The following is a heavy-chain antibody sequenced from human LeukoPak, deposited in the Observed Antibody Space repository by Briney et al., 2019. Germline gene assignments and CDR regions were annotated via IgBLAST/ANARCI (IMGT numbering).Heavy chain of an antibody. V-gene: IGHV3-23*01. CDR3: AKGRGFYDSSGYYYAYYYGMDV. J-gene: IGHJ6*02. CDR1: GITFSSYA. D-gene: IGHD3-22*01. CDR2: ITGSGDST. Sequence: GGSLRLSCAASGITFSSYAMSWVRQAPGKGLEWVSGITGSGDSTYYADSVKGRFTISRDNSKNTLYLQMSSLRAEDSAVYYCAKGRGFYDSSGYYYAYYYGMDVWGQGTTVTVSS.